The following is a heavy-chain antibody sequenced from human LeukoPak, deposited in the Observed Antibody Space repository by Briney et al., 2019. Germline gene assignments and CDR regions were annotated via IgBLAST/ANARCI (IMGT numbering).Heavy chain of an antibody. Sequence: PGGSLRLSCAASGFTFTNAWVTWVRQAPGKGLEWVSGISGNAGSTYYADSVKGRFTLSRDNSKNTLYLQMSSLRAEDTAVYYCAKVASIYGSGSYYQYDYWGQGTLVTVSS. J-gene: IGHJ4*02. CDR3: AKVASIYGSGSYYQYDY. CDR1: GFTFTNAW. V-gene: IGHV3-23*01. CDR2: ISGNAGST. D-gene: IGHD3-10*01.